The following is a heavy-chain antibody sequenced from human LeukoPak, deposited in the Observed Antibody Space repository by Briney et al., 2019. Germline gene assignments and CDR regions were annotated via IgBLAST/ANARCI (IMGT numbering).Heavy chain of an antibody. Sequence: GGSLRLSCAASGFTFSDYSMTWVRQSPGKGPEWVSTVTGSGANTYYGDSVKGRFTISRDNSRNTVYLQMNSLRAEDTAVFYCVRRCKDECSGARWFDPWGQGTLVTVSS. J-gene: IGHJ5*02. CDR3: VRRCKDECSGARWFDP. D-gene: IGHD2-15*01. CDR1: GFTFSDYS. CDR2: VTGSGANT. V-gene: IGHV3-23*01.